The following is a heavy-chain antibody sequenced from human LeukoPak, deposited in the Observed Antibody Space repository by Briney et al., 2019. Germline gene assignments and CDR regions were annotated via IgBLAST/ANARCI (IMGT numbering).Heavy chain of an antibody. V-gene: IGHV3-74*01. J-gene: IGHJ4*02. D-gene: IGHD6-13*01. CDR3: AREWIAAAVHFDY. CDR1: GITFSTYW. CDR2: INTDTRGT. Sequence: GGSLRLSCAGSGITFSTYWMHWVRQAPGKGLVWVSIINTDTRGTYYADSVKGRFTISRDNAKNTLYLQMNSLRAEDTAVYYCAREWIAAAVHFDYWGQGTLVTVSS.